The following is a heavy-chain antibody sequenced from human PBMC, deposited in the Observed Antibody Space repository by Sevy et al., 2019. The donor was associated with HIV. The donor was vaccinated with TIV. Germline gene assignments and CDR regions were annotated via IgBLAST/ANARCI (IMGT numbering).Heavy chain of an antibody. CDR2: MSYSGHS. V-gene: IGHV4-39*01. CDR1: GGSINKKAYY. Sequence: SETLSLTCTVSGGSINKKAYYWAWIRQPPGKGLEWIGSMSYSGHSYYNPSLNCRVTISLDTSKNQFSLRLTFVTAADTAVYYCARRLAAAGGGNEYFQPWGQGTLVTVSS. J-gene: IGHJ1*01. D-gene: IGHD6-13*01. CDR3: ARRLAAAGGGNEYFQP.